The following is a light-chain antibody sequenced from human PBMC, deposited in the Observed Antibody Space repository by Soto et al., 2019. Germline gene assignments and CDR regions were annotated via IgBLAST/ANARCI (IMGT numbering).Light chain of an antibody. CDR3: QHHGSSPIT. J-gene: IGKJ5*01. CDR2: DAS. V-gene: IGKV3-20*01. CDR1: QSVSSH. Sequence: EIVVTHSPATVSLSTGERATVSCRASQSVSSHLAWYQQKRGQAPRLLIYDASNRATGIPDRFSGSGSGTDFTLTISRLEPEDFAVYYCQHHGSSPITFGQGTRLEIK.